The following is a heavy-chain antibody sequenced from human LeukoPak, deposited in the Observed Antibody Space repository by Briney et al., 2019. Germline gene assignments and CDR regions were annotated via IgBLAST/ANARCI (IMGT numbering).Heavy chain of an antibody. CDR1: GGSISSSSYY. CDR2: IYYSGST. CDR3: ARSDYGGNSAYFDY. D-gene: IGHD4-23*01. J-gene: IGHJ4*02. V-gene: IGHV4-39*07. Sequence: SETLSLTCTVSGGSISSSSYYWGWIRQPPGTGLEWIGSIYYSGSTYYNPSLKSRVTISVDTSKNQFSLKLSSVTAADTAVYYCARSDYGGNSAYFDYWGQGTLVTVSS.